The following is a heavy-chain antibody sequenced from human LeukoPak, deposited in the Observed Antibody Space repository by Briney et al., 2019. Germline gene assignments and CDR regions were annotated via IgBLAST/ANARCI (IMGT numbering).Heavy chain of an antibody. CDR3: ARGHYSGGFDY. V-gene: IGHV4-31*03. D-gene: IGHD2-15*01. J-gene: IGHJ4*02. CDR1: GGSLSSGGYY. Sequence: SQTLSLTCTVSGGSLSSGGYYWSWIRQHPGKGLEWIGYIYYSGSPYYNPSLKSRIDMSVDTSKSQFSLGLSSVTAADTAMYYCARGHYSGGFDYWGQGTLVTVSS. CDR2: IYYSGSP.